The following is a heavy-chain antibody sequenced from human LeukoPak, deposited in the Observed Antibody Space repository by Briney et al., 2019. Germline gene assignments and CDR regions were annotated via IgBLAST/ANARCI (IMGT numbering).Heavy chain of an antibody. CDR3: ASLGYCSSTSCYTSGGNWFDP. V-gene: IGHV3-9*01. CDR2: ISWNSGSI. J-gene: IGHJ5*02. Sequence: GGSLRLSCAASEFTFDDYAMHWVRQAPGKGLEWVSGISWNSGSIGYADSVKGRFTISRDNAKNSLYLQMNSLRAEDTALYYCASLGYCSSTSCYTSGGNWFDPWGQGTLVTVSS. D-gene: IGHD2-2*02. CDR1: EFTFDDYA.